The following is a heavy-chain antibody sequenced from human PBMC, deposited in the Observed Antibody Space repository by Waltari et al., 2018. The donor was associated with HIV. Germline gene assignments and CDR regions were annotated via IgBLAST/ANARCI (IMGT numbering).Heavy chain of an antibody. D-gene: IGHD6-19*01. CDR3: ARAMAVTGPSLYDWFDP. V-gene: IGHV1-69*01. CDR2: IISISDTP. CDR1: GGTFNNYA. Sequence: QVQLLQSGAEVKKPGSSVRVSCKTSGGTFNNYAISWVRQAPGQGLEWMGLIISISDTPNYAQRFQGRVTITADESTSTAYMELSSLRSEDSAVYYCARAMAVTGPSLYDWFDPWGQGTLVTVSS. J-gene: IGHJ5*02.